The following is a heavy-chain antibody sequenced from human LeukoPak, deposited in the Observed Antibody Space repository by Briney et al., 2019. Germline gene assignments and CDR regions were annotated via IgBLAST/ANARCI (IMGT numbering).Heavy chain of an antibody. D-gene: IGHD4-11*01. Sequence: ASETLSLTCTVSGGSISSRNYYWGWIRQPPGKGLEWIGSIYYSGSTYYNSSLKSRVTISVDTSKNQFSLNPSSVTAADTAVYYCARNDYSNYGPLDYWGQGTLVTVSS. V-gene: IGHV4-39*01. J-gene: IGHJ4*02. CDR2: IYYSGST. CDR1: GGSISSRNYY. CDR3: ARNDYSNYGPLDY.